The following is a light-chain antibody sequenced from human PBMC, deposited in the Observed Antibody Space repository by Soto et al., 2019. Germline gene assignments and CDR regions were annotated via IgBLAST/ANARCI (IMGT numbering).Light chain of an antibody. Sequence: DIVMTQSPLSLPVTPGEPASISCRSSQSLLHSNGYNYLDWYLQKPGQSPQLLIYLGSSRASGVPDRFSASGSGTDFTLIISRVEAEDVGVYYCMQALQSPPWTFGQGTKLEIK. J-gene: IGKJ2*02. CDR2: LGS. V-gene: IGKV2-28*01. CDR1: QSLLHSNGYNY. CDR3: MQALQSPPWT.